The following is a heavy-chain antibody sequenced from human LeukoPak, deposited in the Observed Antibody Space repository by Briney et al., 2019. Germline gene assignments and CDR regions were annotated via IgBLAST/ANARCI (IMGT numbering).Heavy chain of an antibody. CDR1: GGLIRSYY. CDR3: ASVIVVVAATNSGGTEYFQH. Sequence: PSETLSLTCTVSGGLIRSYYWSWIRQPPGKGLEWIGYIYYNGSTDYNPSLKSRVTISVDTSKNQFSLKLSSVTAADTAVYYCASVIVVVAATNSGGTEYFQHWGQGTLVTVSS. CDR2: IYYNGST. V-gene: IGHV4-59*12. J-gene: IGHJ1*01. D-gene: IGHD2-15*01.